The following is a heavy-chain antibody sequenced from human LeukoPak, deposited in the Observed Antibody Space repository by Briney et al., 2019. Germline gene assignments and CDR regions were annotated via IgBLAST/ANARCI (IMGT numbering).Heavy chain of an antibody. CDR3: ARGYPLSTTAAGTYFQH. J-gene: IGHJ1*01. Sequence: ASVKVSCKASGYTFTGYYVHWVRQAPGQGLEWMGWINPNIGVTSYAQKFQGRVTMTRDTSISTAYMELSRLRSDDTAVYYCARGYPLSTTAAGTYFQHWGQGTLVTVSS. CDR2: INPNIGVT. D-gene: IGHD6-13*01. CDR1: GYTFTGYY. V-gene: IGHV1-2*02.